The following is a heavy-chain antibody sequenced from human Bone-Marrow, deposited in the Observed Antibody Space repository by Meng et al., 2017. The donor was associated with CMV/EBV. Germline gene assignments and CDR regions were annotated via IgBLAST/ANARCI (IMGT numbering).Heavy chain of an antibody. D-gene: IGHD3-3*01. V-gene: IGHV3-66*01. J-gene: IGHJ4*02. CDR3: ARDQGTYILRFLGGSYYFDS. CDR1: GFTVTNTY. Sequence: GGSLRLSCAASGFTVTNTYMSWVRQAPGKGLEWVSVISSGGNTSNADSVKGRFTISRDNAKNSLYLQMNSLRAEDTAVYYCARDQGTYILRFLGGSYYFDSWGQGTLVTVSS. CDR2: ISSGGNT.